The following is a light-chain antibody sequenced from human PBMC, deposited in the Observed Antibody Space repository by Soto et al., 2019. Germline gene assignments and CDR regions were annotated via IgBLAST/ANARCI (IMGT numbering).Light chain of an antibody. CDR3: HQTYSPPDT. V-gene: IGKV1-39*01. CDR2: EAS. CDR1: QSIDTH. J-gene: IGKJ1*01. Sequence: DIRMTQSPSSLSASVRDRVTITCRASQSIDTHLNWYQQHPGKAPNALIYEASNLQSGVPSRFSGSGSGTDFTLTISGLQPDDSATYYCHQTYSPPDTFGQGTKVDIK.